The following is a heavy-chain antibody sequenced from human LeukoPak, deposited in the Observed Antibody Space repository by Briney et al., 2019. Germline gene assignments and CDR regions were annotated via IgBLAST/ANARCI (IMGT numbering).Heavy chain of an antibody. V-gene: IGHV3-48*03. CDR1: GFTFSSYE. J-gene: IGHJ4*02. CDR2: ISSSGSTI. D-gene: IGHD5-12*01. CDR3: ATTYGYDSYFDC. Sequence: GGSLRLSCSASGFTFSSYEMNWVRQAPGKGLEWVSYISSSGSTIYYADSVKGRFTISRDNAKNSLYLQMNSLRAEDTAVYYCATTYGYDSYFDCWGQGTLVTVSS.